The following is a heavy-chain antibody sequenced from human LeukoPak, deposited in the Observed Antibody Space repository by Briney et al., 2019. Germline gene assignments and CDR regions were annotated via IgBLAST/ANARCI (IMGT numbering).Heavy chain of an antibody. CDR3: ARGGTYDFWSGYFWDYYYYGMDV. CDR2: MNPNSGNT. Sequence: ASVKVSCKASGYTFTSYDINWVRQATGQGLEWMGWMNPNSGNTGYAQKFQGRVTMTRNTSISTAYMELSSLRSEDTAVHYCARGGTYDFWSGYFWDYYYYGMDVWGQGTTVTVSS. CDR1: GYTFTSYD. J-gene: IGHJ6*02. D-gene: IGHD3-3*01. V-gene: IGHV1-8*01.